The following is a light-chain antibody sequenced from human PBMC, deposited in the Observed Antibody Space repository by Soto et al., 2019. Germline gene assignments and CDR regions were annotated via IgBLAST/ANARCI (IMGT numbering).Light chain of an antibody. V-gene: IGLV2-14*01. CDR2: DVT. Sequence: QSALTQPASVSGSPGQSITLLCTGTSSDFGIYNSVSWYQQHPGKAPKLMIHDVTNRPSGVSSRFSGSRSGNTASLTISGLQAEDEADYYCSSFTSSSADVFGPGTKLTVL. J-gene: IGLJ1*01. CDR1: SSDFGIYNS. CDR3: SSFTSSSADV.